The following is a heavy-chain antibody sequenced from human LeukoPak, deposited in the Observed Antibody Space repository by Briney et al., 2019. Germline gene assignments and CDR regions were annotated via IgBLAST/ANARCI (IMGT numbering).Heavy chain of an antibody. Sequence: PSETLSLTCTVSGGSISSHYWSWIRQPPGKGLEWIGYIYYSGSTNYNPSLESRVTISVDTSKNQFSLKLSSVTAADTAVYYCARVGVYGDYGCWGQGTLVTVSS. CDR2: IYYSGST. D-gene: IGHD4-17*01. V-gene: IGHV4-59*11. CDR1: GGSISSHY. J-gene: IGHJ4*02. CDR3: ARVGVYGDYGC.